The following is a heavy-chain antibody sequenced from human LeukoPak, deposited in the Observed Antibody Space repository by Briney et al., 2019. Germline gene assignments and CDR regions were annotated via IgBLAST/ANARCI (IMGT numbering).Heavy chain of an antibody. CDR1: VYTFTNYY. Sequence: ASVKVSCKSSVYTFTNYYVHWVRQAPGQGLEWMGIIKPSGGGTSYALKFQGRVTMTRDTSTSTAYMELSSLRSEDTAVYYCARDYVDSSGYYYLLGYFEHWGQGTLVTVSS. CDR3: ARDYVDSSGYYYLLGYFEH. J-gene: IGHJ1*01. CDR2: IKPSGGGT. D-gene: IGHD3-22*01. V-gene: IGHV1-46*01.